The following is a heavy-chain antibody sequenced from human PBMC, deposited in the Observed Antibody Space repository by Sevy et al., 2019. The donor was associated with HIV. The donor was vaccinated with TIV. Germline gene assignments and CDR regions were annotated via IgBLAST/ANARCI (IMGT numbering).Heavy chain of an antibody. Sequence: GGSLRLSCVASGFTFSNSWMNWVRQAPGKGLEWVANINPGGTEEFYVDSVKGRFIISRDNAKNSLFLQMNSLRAEDTAVYYCTRVKRGTDDEYWGQGNLVTVSS. V-gene: IGHV3-7*01. D-gene: IGHD1-1*01. J-gene: IGHJ4*02. CDR3: TRVKRGTDDEY. CDR2: INPGGTEE. CDR1: GFTFSNSW.